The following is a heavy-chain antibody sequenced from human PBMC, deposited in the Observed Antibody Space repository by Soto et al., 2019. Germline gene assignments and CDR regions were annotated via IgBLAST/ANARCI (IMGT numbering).Heavy chain of an antibody. CDR2: ISSSSGYT. CDR3: AKEYGRLDY. CDR1: GFTFSDYY. V-gene: IGHV3-11*06. J-gene: IGHJ4*02. D-gene: IGHD4-17*01. Sequence: PGGSLRLSCAASGFTFSDYYMSWIRRAPGKGLEWVSYISSSSGYTNYADSVKGRFTISRDNAKNSLYLQMNSLRAEDTAVYYCAKEYGRLDYWGQGTLVTVSS.